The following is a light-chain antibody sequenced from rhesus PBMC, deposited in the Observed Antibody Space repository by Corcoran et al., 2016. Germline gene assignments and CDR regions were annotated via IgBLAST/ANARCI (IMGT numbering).Light chain of an antibody. CDR3: LQHSNWPYS. V-gene: IGKV3-24*01. CDR1: QSVSSS. Sequence: EIVMTQSPATLSLSPGERATLSCRTSQSVSSSLAWYQQKPGQAPRLLIYGASSRATGIPDRFSGSVSGTDFTLTISSLEPEDVTVYYCLQHSNWPYSFGQGTKVEIK. CDR2: GAS. J-gene: IGKJ2*01.